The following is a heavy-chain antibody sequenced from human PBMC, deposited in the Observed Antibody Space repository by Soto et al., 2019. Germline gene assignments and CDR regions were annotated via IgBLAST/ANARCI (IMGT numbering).Heavy chain of an antibody. J-gene: IGHJ4*02. V-gene: IGHV4-59*07. D-gene: IGHD3-3*01. CDR1: GGSISGSY. Sequence: PSDTLSLTCSVSGGSISGSYWSWIRQSPGKGLEWIGYVYYTGSTNYSPSLRSRVSISVDTSKNEFSLRLSSVTAADTAVYFCARSVAVPGAHIDYWGKGTQVAVSS. CDR2: VYYTGST. CDR3: ARSVAVPGAHIDY.